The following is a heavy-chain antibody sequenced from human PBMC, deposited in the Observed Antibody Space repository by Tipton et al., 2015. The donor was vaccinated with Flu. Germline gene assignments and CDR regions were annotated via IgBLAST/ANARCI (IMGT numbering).Heavy chain of an antibody. J-gene: IGHJ2*01. CDR2: KRNKASGYTT. V-gene: IGHV3-72*01. D-gene: IGHD3-10*01. CDR1: GFTFSDHN. CDR3: MTSGEDYHASGSSYEDFFDL. Sequence: SLRLSCVASGFTFSDHNMDWFRQAPGKGLEWVARKRNKASGYTTEYAPSVRGRFTISRDDSENSLYLQMSSLRPDDTAVYHCMTSGEDYHASGSSYEDFFDLWGRGSPVTVSS.